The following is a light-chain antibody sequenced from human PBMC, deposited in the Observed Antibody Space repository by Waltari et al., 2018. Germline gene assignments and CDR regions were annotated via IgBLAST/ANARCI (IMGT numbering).Light chain of an antibody. CDR1: KLGNNY. J-gene: IGLJ2*01. CDR3: QAWDSSTGGV. CDR2: QDS. Sequence: SYELTQPPSVSVSPGQTARITCTGAKLGNNYPCWYQQKPGQSPVLVIYQDSKRPSGIPERFAGSNSGNTATLTISGTQAMDEADYYCQAWDSSTGGVFGGGTKLTVL. V-gene: IGLV3-1*01.